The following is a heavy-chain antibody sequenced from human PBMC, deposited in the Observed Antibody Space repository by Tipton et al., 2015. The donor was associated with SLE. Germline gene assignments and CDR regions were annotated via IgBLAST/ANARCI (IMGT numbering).Heavy chain of an antibody. CDR2: IKSKTDGGTT. CDR1: GFTFSNAW. Sequence: GSLRLSCAASGFTFSNAWMSWVRQAPGKGLEWVGRIKSKTDGGTTDYAAPVKGRFTISRDDSKNTLYLQMNSLKTEDTAVYYCTTRHGFWSGYYNGDAFDIWGQGTMVTVSS. CDR3: TTRHGFWSGYYNGDAFDI. V-gene: IGHV3-15*01. J-gene: IGHJ3*02. D-gene: IGHD3-3*01.